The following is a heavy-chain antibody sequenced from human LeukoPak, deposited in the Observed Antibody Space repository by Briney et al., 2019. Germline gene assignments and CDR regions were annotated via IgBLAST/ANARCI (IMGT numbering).Heavy chain of an antibody. CDR1: GFTFSDYY. Sequence: GGSLRLSCAASGFTFSDYYMSWIRQAPGKGLEWVSYISSSGSTIYYADSVKGRFTISRGNAKNSLYLHMNGLRAEDTAVYYCAREGYYASGSLYRAPNDYWGQGTLVTVSS. D-gene: IGHD3-10*01. V-gene: IGHV3-11*04. J-gene: IGHJ4*02. CDR2: ISSSGSTI. CDR3: AREGYYASGSLYRAPNDY.